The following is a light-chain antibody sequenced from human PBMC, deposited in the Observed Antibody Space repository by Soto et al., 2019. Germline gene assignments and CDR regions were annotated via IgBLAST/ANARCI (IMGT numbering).Light chain of an antibody. CDR1: QSISSY. CDR2: AAS. J-gene: IGKJ1*01. CDR3: QQSYNTPRT. V-gene: IGKV1-39*01. Sequence: DIQMTQSPSSLSASLGDRVTITSRASQSISSYLNWYQQKPGKAPKLLIYAASSLQSGVPSTFSGSGSGTDFTLTISSLQIEDFATYYCQQSYNTPRTFGQGTKVDI.